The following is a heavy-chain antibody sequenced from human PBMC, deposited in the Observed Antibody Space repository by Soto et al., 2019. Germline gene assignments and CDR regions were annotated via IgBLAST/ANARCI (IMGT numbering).Heavy chain of an antibody. V-gene: IGHV3-23*01. D-gene: IGHD3-10*01. J-gene: IGHJ5*01. CDR1: GFMFITTD. CDR3: VKNSGWFNS. Sequence: GGTLRLSCAASGFMFITTDIIWGRQAPGKGLEWVTTIEGSGTITYYADSVRGRFTISRDNSKNTVYLQMDSLTADDTAVYYCVKNSGWFNSWGQGTPVTVSS. CDR2: IEGSGTIT.